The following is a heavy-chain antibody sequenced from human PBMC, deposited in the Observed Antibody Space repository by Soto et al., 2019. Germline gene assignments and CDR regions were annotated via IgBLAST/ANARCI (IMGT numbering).Heavy chain of an antibody. CDR2: IYYSGST. Sequence: PSETLSLTCTVSGGSISSGDYYWSWIRQPPGKGLEWIGYIYYSGSTYYNPSLKSRVTISVDTSKNQFSLKLSSVTAADTAVYYCARVGPLWRTLDYWGQGTLVPVSS. CDR1: GGSISSGDYY. J-gene: IGHJ4*02. V-gene: IGHV4-30-4*01. CDR3: ARVGPLWRTLDY. D-gene: IGHD1-1*01.